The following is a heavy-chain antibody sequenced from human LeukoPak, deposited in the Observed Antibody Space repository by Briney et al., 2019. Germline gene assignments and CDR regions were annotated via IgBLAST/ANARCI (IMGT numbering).Heavy chain of an antibody. J-gene: IGHJ4*02. CDR2: INPNSGGT. CDR1: GYTFTGYY. V-gene: IGHV1-2*02. D-gene: IGHD6-13*01. Sequence: GASVKVSCKASGYTFTGYYMHWVRQAPGRGLEWMGWINPNSGGTNYAQKFQGRVTMTRDTSISTAYMELSRLRSDDTAVYYCARDTPPGIAAAGDDYWGQGTLVTVSS. CDR3: ARDTPPGIAAAGDDY.